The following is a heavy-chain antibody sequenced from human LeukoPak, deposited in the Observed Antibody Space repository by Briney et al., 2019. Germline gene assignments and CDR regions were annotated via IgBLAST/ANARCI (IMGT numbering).Heavy chain of an antibody. CDR1: AGTLSIYA. CDR3: ARDRSASIFRVVPFDY. J-gene: IGHJ4*02. D-gene: IGHD3-3*01. V-gene: IGHV1-69*06. Sequence: SVKVSCKASAGTLSIYATGWSRLAPGQGLEWMGRIIPIFGTANYAQKFQGRVTITADKSTSTAYMELSSLRSEDTAVYYCARDRSASIFRVVPFDYWGQGTLVTVSS. CDR2: IIPIFGTA.